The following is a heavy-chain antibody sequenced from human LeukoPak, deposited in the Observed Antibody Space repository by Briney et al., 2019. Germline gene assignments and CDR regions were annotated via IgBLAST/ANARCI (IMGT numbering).Heavy chain of an antibody. Sequence: ASEKVSCKASGYTFTNYGVSWVRQAPGQGLEWMGWISGYSGDTNYAQKLQGRVTMTTDTSTTTAYMELRSLRSDDTAVYYCSRAGVVGAPAWVDVWGQGTTVTVSS. V-gene: IGHV1-18*01. J-gene: IGHJ6*02. CDR2: ISGYSGDT. CDR3: SRAGVVGAPAWVDV. D-gene: IGHD1-26*01. CDR1: GYTFTNYG.